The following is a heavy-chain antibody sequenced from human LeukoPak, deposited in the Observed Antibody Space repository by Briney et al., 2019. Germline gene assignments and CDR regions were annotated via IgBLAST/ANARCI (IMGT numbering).Heavy chain of an antibody. Sequence: VASVKVSCKASGYTFTGYYMHWVRQAPGQGLEWMGWINPNSGGTNYAQKFQGRVTLTRDTSIRTAYMELSRLRSDDTAVYYCARVGGSGSSYDYFDYWGQGTLVTVSS. J-gene: IGHJ4*02. CDR2: INPNSGGT. CDR3: ARVGGSGSSYDYFDY. D-gene: IGHD1-26*01. V-gene: IGHV1-2*02. CDR1: GYTFTGYY.